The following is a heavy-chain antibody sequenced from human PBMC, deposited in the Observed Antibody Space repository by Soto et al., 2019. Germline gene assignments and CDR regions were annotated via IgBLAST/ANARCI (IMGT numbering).Heavy chain of an antibody. Sequence: PGRSLRLSCVASGFTVSPIYMSWVRQAPGKGLEWVSIIYTGGGTYHADSVEGRFTISRGDSKNTLYLQMNSLRAEDTAVYYCARAGGITTPGTFDYWGHGTLVTSPQ. CDR2: IYTGGGT. V-gene: IGHV3-53*01. J-gene: IGHJ4*01. CDR3: ARAGGITTPGTFDY. CDR1: GFTVSPIY. D-gene: IGHD6-13*01.